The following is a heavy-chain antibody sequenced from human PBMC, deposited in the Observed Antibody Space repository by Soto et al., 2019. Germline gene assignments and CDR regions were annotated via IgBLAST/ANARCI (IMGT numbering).Heavy chain of an antibody. Sequence: QVQLVQSGAEVKKPGASVKVSCKASGYTFTSYYMHWVRQAPGQGLEWMGIINPSGGSTSYAQKFQGRVNMTRDTSTSTVYMELSSLRSEDTAVYYCARSGIVGANRVLYYYYGMDVWGQGTTVTVSS. CDR2: INPSGGST. J-gene: IGHJ6*02. D-gene: IGHD1-26*01. CDR3: ARSGIVGANRVLYYYYGMDV. V-gene: IGHV1-46*01. CDR1: GYTFTSYY.